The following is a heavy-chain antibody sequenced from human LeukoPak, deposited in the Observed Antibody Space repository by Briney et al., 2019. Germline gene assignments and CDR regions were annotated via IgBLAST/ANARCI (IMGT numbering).Heavy chain of an antibody. CDR1: GFTFSSYA. D-gene: IGHD2-21*02. V-gene: IGHV3-30*04. CDR2: ISYDGSNK. J-gene: IGHJ4*02. CDR3: AKAPVPYCGGDCYSNY. Sequence: GGSLRLSCAASGFTFSSYAMHWVRQAPGKGLEWVAVISYDGSNKYYADSVKGRFTISRDNSKNTLYLQMNSLRAEDTAVYYCAKAPVPYCGGDCYSNYWGQGTLVTVSS.